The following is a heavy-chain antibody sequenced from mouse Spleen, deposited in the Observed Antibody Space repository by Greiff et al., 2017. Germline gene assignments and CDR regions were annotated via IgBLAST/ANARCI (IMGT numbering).Heavy chain of an antibody. CDR3: ARYGNYSY. J-gene: IGHJ2*01. CDR2: IDPSDSYT. Sequence: QVQLQQPGAELVKPGASVKLSCKASGYTFTSYWMHWVKQRPGQGLEWIGEIDPSDSYTNYNQKFKGKATLTVDKSSSTAYMQLSSLTSEDSAVYYCARYGNYSYWGQGTTLTVSS. CDR1: GYTFTSYW. D-gene: IGHD2-1*01. V-gene: IGHV1-69*02.